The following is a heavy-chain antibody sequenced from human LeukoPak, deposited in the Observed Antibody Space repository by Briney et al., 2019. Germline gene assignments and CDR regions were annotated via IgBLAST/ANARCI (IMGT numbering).Heavy chain of an antibody. V-gene: IGHV3-7*05. CDR2: IKQDGSDK. Sequence: GGSLRLSCAASGFTFSTYWMTWVRQAPGKGLEWVANIKQDGSDKYYVDSVKGRFTISRDNAENSPYLQMNSLRAEDTAVYYCARLAYSGSWYWDYWGQGTLVTVSS. D-gene: IGHD6-13*01. J-gene: IGHJ4*02. CDR1: GFTFSTYW. CDR3: ARLAYSGSWYWDY.